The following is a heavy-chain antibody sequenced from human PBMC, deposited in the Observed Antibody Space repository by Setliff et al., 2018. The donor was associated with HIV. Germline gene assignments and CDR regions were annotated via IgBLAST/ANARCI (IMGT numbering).Heavy chain of an antibody. J-gene: IGHJ3*02. CDR1: GGSINSYY. CDR3: ARRGGYTYYYDSSGYHRGPNDAFDI. D-gene: IGHD3-22*01. V-gene: IGHV4-4*07. Sequence: SETLSLTCTVSGGSINSYYWSWIRQPAGKGLEWIGRIYSSGSTNYNPSLKSRVTISVDTSKNQFSLKLSSVTAADTAVYYCARRGGYTYYYDSSGYHRGPNDAFDIWGQGTMVTVS. CDR2: IYSSGST.